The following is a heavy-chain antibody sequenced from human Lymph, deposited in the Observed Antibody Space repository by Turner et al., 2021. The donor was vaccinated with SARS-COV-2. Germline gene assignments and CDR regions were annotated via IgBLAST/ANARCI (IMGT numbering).Heavy chain of an antibody. J-gene: IGHJ4*02. CDR3: ARHAYRFYVSSLLFDY. Sequence: QLQLQESGPGLVKPSETLSLTCTVSGCSISSSSYYWGWIRQPPGKGLEWIGSIYYSGSTYYNPSLKSRVTISVDTSKNQFSLKLSSVTAADTAVYYCARHAYRFYVSSLLFDYWGQGTLVTVSS. V-gene: IGHV4-39*01. D-gene: IGHD3-10*02. CDR1: GCSISSSSYY. CDR2: IYYSGST.